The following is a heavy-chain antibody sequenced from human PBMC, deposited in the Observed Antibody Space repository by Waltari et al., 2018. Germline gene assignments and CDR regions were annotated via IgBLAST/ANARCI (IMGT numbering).Heavy chain of an antibody. J-gene: IGHJ6*03. CDR1: GFTFADYA. D-gene: IGHD4-17*01. CDR2: ISWDGGST. CDR3: AKAGRTTVGSFYYMDV. Sequence: VQLVESGRVVVQPGGSLRLSCAASGFTFADYAMHWVRQPPEKGLEWVSFISWDGGSTYYADSVKGRFTISRDNTKNSLYLEMNSLRPEDTALYYCAKAGRTTVGSFYYMDVWGKGTTVTISS. V-gene: IGHV3-43D*03.